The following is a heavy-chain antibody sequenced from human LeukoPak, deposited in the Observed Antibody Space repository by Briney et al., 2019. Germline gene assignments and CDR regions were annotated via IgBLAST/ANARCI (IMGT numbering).Heavy chain of an antibody. CDR3: ATDGGGTLDYYYMDV. D-gene: IGHD1-7*01. CDR1: GLTFRSHG. CDR2: IRYDGSTT. Sequence: GGSLRLSCAVSGLTFRSHGIHWVRQAPGKGLEWMAHIRYDGSTTDFADSVKGRFIISRDNPRNTLYLQRSTLRAEDTAVYYCATDGGGTLDYYYMDVWGKGTTVIVSS. J-gene: IGHJ6*03. V-gene: IGHV3-30*02.